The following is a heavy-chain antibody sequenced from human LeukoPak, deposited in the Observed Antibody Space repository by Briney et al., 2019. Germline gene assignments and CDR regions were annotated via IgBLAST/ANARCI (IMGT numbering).Heavy chain of an antibody. Sequence: GASVKVSCKASGGTLSSYAISWVRQAPGQGLEWMGGIIPIFGTANYAQKFQGRVTITADKSTSTAYMELSSLRSEDTAVYYCAREMAYCSGGSCYLQGVNWFDPWGQGTLVTVSS. CDR2: IIPIFGTA. V-gene: IGHV1-69*06. CDR1: GGTLSSYA. J-gene: IGHJ5*02. D-gene: IGHD2-15*01. CDR3: AREMAYCSGGSCYLQGVNWFDP.